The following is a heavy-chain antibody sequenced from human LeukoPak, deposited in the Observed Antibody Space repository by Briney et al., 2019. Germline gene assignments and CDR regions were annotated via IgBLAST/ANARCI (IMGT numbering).Heavy chain of an antibody. J-gene: IGHJ6*03. Sequence: GGSLRLSCAASGFTFSRDWMSWVRQAPGKGLEWVANIKQDGNEKYYVDSVKGRFTISRDNAENSLYLQMNSLRAEDTAVYYCARDSILSYYDSSGYSGGYYYYYYMDVWGKGTTVTVSS. D-gene: IGHD3-22*01. CDR1: GFTFSRDW. CDR3: ARDSILSYYDSSGYSGGYYYYYYMDV. V-gene: IGHV3-7*01. CDR2: IKQDGNEK.